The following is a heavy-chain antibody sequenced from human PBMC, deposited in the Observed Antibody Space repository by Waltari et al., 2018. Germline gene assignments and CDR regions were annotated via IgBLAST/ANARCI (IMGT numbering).Heavy chain of an antibody. CDR2: IRSSCSTI. J-gene: IGHJ4*02. V-gene: IGHV3-48*01. D-gene: IGHD3-22*01. Sequence: EVQLVESGGGLVQPGGSLRLSCAASGFTFSSYSMNWVRQATGKGLEWVSYIRSSCSTIYYADSVKGRFTISRDNAKNSLYLQMNSLRAEDTAVYYCARDRYYYDSSGYSLIDYWGQGTLVTVSS. CDR3: ARDRYYYDSSGYSLIDY. CDR1: GFTFSSYS.